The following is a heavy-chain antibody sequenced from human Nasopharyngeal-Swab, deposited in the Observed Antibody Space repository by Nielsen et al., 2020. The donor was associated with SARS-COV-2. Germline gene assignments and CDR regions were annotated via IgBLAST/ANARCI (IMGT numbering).Heavy chain of an antibody. V-gene: IGHV1-8*01. CDR1: GYTFTSYD. D-gene: IGHD3-22*01. CDR3: ATPATYYYDSSGYYYR. CDR2: MNPNSGNS. J-gene: IGHJ4*02. Sequence: ASVKVSCKASGYTFTSYDINWVRQATGQGLEWMGWMNPNSGNSGYTQKFQGRVTMTRNTSISTAYMELSSLRSEDTAVYYCATPATYYYDSSGYYYRWGQGTLVTVSS.